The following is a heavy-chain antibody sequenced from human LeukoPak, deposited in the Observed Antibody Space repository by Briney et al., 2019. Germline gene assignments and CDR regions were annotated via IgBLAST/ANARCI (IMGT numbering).Heavy chain of an antibody. Sequence: PSETLSLTCTVSGGSISSYYWSWIRQPPGKGLEWIGYIYYSGSTNYNPSLKSRVTISVDTSKNQFSLKLSSVTAADTAVYYCARHIDYGDPMYYYDSSYFDYWGQGTLVTVSS. D-gene: IGHD3-22*01. CDR1: GGSISSYY. J-gene: IGHJ4*02. V-gene: IGHV4-59*08. CDR2: IYYSGST. CDR3: ARHIDYGDPMYYYDSSYFDY.